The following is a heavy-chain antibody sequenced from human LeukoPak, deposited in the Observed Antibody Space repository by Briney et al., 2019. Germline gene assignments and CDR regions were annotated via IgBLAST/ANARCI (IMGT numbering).Heavy chain of an antibody. Sequence: SETLSLTRTVSGVSMSSSPYYWGWIRQPPGKGLEWIGTIYDSGNTNYNPSLRSRLTISVDTSRNQFSLKLSSVTAADTAVYYCARHDCDSSRCSVNWFDPWGQGTLVTVSS. J-gene: IGHJ5*02. CDR2: IYDSGNT. D-gene: IGHD2/OR15-2a*01. CDR1: GVSMSSSPYY. V-gene: IGHV4-39*01. CDR3: ARHDCDSSRCSVNWFDP.